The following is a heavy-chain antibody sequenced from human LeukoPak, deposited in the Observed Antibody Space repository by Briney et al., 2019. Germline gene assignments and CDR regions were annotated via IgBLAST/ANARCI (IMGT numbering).Heavy chain of an antibody. D-gene: IGHD2-15*01. CDR2: IYTRGST. CDR3: ARGRYCSADICSGGDAFDI. V-gene: IGHV4-4*07. Sequence: PSETLSLTCTASGVSINNYYWSWLRQPAGKGLEWIGRIYTRGSTNYNPSLKSRVTMSVDTSKNQFSLKLSSVTAADTAVYYCARGRYCSADICSGGDAFDIWGQGTMVSVSS. J-gene: IGHJ3*02. CDR1: GVSINNYY.